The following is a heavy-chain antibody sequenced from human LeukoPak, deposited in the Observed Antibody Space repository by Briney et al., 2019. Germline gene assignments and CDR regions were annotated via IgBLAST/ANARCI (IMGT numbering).Heavy chain of an antibody. Sequence: GGSLRLSCAASGFTFSSYAMHWVRQAPGKGLEWVAVISYDGSNKYYADSVKGRFTISRDNSKNTLYLQMNSLRAEDTAVYYCAKSFGPVIAAAGTGADWGQGILVTVSS. CDR3: AKSFGPVIAAAGTGAD. V-gene: IGHV3-30*07. CDR1: GFTFSSYA. D-gene: IGHD6-13*01. J-gene: IGHJ4*02. CDR2: ISYDGSNK.